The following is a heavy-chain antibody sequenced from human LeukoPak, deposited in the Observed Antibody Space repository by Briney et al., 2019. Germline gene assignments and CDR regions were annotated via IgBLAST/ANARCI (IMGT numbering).Heavy chain of an antibody. D-gene: IGHD2-8*01. CDR3: SRENGAVSPFGY. V-gene: IGHV4-4*02. J-gene: IGHJ4*02. Sequence: SETLSLTCGVSGGSLSNTNWWSWVRQPPGQGLEWIGEISLTGLTHYNPSLESRVTVSLDKSKNQLSLNLTSVTAADTAVYYCSRENGAVSPFGYWGQGTLVTVLS. CDR2: ISLTGLT. CDR1: GGSLSNTNW.